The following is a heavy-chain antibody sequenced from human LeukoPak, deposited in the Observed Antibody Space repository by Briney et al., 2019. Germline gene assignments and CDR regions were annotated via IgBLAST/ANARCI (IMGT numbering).Heavy chain of an antibody. CDR1: GFTLSSYA. CDR2: TSSSGSGK. CDR3: AISALYYDILTGYNPLFDY. V-gene: IGHV3-23*01. Sequence: PGGALRLFCVVSGFTLSSYAMSWVRQAPGKGLVGVAATSSSGSGKYHADSVRGRFTISRDNSKNTVYLQMNSLRAEDTAVYYCAISALYYDILTGYNPLFDYWGQGTLVTVSS. J-gene: IGHJ4*02. D-gene: IGHD3-9*01.